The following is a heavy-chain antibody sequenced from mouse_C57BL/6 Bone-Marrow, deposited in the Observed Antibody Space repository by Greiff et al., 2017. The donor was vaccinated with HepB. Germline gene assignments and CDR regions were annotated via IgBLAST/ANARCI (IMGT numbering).Heavy chain of an antibody. Sequence: QVQLQQSGAELVKPGASVKLSCKASGYTFTSYWMHWVKQRPGQGLEWIGMIHPNSGSTNYNEKFKSKATLTVDKSSSTAYMQLSSLTSEDSAVYYCARRDYSNYGFAYWGQGTLVTVSA. CDR2: IHPNSGST. CDR1: GYTFTSYW. J-gene: IGHJ3*01. CDR3: ARRDYSNYGFAY. D-gene: IGHD2-5*01. V-gene: IGHV1-64*01.